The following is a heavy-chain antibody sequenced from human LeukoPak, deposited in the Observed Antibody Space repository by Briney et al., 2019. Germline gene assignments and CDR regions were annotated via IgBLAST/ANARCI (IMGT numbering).Heavy chain of an antibody. J-gene: IGHJ6*02. CDR2: ISGSGGST. V-gene: IGHV3-23*01. CDR1: GFTFSSYA. CDR3: AKSPAVVVVPAAIAWSV. Sequence: GGSLRLSCAASGFTFSSYAMSWVRQAPGKGLEWVSAISGSGGSTYYADSVKGRFTISGDNSKNTLYLQMNSLRAEDTAVYYCAKSPAVVVVPAAIAWSVWGQGTTVTVSS. D-gene: IGHD2-2*01.